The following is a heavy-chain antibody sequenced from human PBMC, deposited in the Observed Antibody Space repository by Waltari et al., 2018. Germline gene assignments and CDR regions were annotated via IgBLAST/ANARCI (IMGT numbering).Heavy chain of an antibody. CDR2: IYYSGST. Sequence: QVQLQESGPGLVKSSETLSLTCTVSGGSISSYYWSWIRQPPGKGLEWIGYIYYSGSTNYNPSLKSRVTISVDTSKNQFSLKLSSVTAADTAVYYCARGEYSSSPLDYWGQGTLVTVSS. CDR3: ARGEYSSSPLDY. J-gene: IGHJ4*02. V-gene: IGHV4-59*01. CDR1: GGSISSYY. D-gene: IGHD6-6*01.